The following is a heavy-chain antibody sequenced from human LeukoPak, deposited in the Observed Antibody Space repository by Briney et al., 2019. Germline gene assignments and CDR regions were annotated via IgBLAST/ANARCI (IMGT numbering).Heavy chain of an antibody. CDR3: ARGGSSYYYYYMDV. CDR1: GGSISSYY. J-gene: IGHJ6*03. V-gene: IGHV4-59*01. Sequence: SETLSLTCTVSGGSISSYYWSWIRQPPGKGLEWIGYTYYSGSTNYNPSLKSRVTISVDTSKNQFSLKLSSVTAADTAVYYCARGGSSYYYYYMDVWGKGTTVTVSS. D-gene: IGHD3-16*01. CDR2: TYYSGST.